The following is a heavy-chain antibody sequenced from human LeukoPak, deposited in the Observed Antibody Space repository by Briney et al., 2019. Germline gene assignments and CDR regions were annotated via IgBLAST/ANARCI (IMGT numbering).Heavy chain of an antibody. CDR2: MYYSGSST. CDR1: GGSINSDY. J-gene: IGHJ6*02. Sequence: SETLSLTCTVSGGSINSDYWSWVRQPPGKGLEWIGYMYYSGSSTNYNPSLKSRVTISVDRSKNQFSLKLSSVTAADTAVYYCARQGHKLTLVDYYGMDVWGQGTTVIVSS. CDR3: ARQGHKLTLVDYYGMDV. V-gene: IGHV4-59*08. D-gene: IGHD1-26*01.